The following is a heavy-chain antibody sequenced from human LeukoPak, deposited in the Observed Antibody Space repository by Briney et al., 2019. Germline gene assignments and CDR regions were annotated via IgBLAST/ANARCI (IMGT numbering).Heavy chain of an antibody. V-gene: IGHV3-23*01. CDR3: AKAAFCSSTSCPSY. CDR2: ISDSGGRT. J-gene: IGHJ4*02. Sequence: GGSLRLSCAGSGFTFSSYAMSWVRQAAGKGLEWVSAISDSGGRTYYADSVKGRFTISRDNSKSTLYLQMNSLRAEDTAVYYCAKAAFCSSTSCPSYWGQGTLVTVSS. CDR1: GFTFSSYA. D-gene: IGHD2-2*01.